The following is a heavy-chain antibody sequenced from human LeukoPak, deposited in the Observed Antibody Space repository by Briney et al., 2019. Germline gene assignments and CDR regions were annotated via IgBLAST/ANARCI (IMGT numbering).Heavy chain of an antibody. Sequence: GGSLRLSCAASGFTFSTYGLHWVRQAPGKGLEWVALISYDGGVRYYEDSVKGRFTISRDNSKNALYLQMNSLRTEDAAVYYCLTEDTPTVFDYWGQGILVTVSS. V-gene: IGHV3-30*03. CDR2: ISYDGGVR. CDR1: GFTFSTYG. CDR3: LTEDTPTVFDY. D-gene: IGHD5-18*01. J-gene: IGHJ4*02.